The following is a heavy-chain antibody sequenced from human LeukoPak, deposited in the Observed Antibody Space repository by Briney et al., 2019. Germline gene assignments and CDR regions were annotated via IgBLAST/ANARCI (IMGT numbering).Heavy chain of an antibody. J-gene: IGHJ4*02. CDR3: ARPNDYGDYGAFDY. Sequence: GGSLRLSCAASGFTFDDYGMSWVRQAPGKGLEWVSGINWNGGSTGYADSVKGRFTISRDNAKNSLYLQMNSLRAEDTAVYYCARPNDYGDYGAFDYWGQGTLVTVSS. CDR2: INWNGGST. D-gene: IGHD4-17*01. CDR1: GFTFDDYG. V-gene: IGHV3-20*04.